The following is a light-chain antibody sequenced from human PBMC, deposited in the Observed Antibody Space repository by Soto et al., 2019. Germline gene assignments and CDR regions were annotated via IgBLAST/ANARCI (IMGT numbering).Light chain of an antibody. V-gene: IGKV1-8*01. CDR1: QGISSY. CDR2: AAS. J-gene: IGKJ1*01. Sequence: AIRMTQSPSSLSASTGDRVTITCRASQGISSYLAWYQQKPGKAPKLLIYAASTLQSGVPSRFSGSGSGTDFTLTISCLQSEDFATYYCQQYYRYPQTFGQGTKVDIK. CDR3: QQYYRYPQT.